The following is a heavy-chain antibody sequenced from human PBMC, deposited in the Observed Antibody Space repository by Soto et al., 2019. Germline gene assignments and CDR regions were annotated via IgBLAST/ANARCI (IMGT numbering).Heavy chain of an antibody. J-gene: IGHJ4*02. Sequence: QVQLQESGPGLVKPSQTLSLTCTVSGGSISSGGYYWSWIRQHPGKGLEWIGYIYYSGSTYYNPSLKNRVTISVDTSKNQFSLKLSSVTAADTAVYYCAREPIRDGYNPYYFDYWGQGTLVTVSS. V-gene: IGHV4-31*03. D-gene: IGHD5-12*01. CDR3: AREPIRDGYNPYYFDY. CDR2: IYYSGST. CDR1: GGSISSGGYY.